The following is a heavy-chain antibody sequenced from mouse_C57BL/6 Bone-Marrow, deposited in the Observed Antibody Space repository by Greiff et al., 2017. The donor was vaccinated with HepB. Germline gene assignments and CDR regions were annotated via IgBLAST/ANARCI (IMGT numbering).Heavy chain of an antibody. CDR3: TTSHYGSSPYYFDY. CDR1: GYTFTSYW. CDR2: IYPGNSDT. J-gene: IGHJ2*01. Sequence: EVQLQQSGTVLARPGASVKMSCKTSGYTFTSYWMHWVKQRPGQGLEWIGAIYPGNSDTSYNQKFKGKAKLTAVTSASTAYMELSSLTNEDSAVYYCTTSHYGSSPYYFDYWGQGTTLTVSS. D-gene: IGHD1-1*01. V-gene: IGHV1-5*01.